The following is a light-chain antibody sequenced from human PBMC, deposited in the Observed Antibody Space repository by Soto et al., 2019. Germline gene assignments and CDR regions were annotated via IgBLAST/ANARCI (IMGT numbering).Light chain of an antibody. V-gene: IGLV1-44*01. Sequence: QSVLTQPPSVSGTPGQTVTISCSGARSNIGKNTLNWFQQLPGTAPNLLISTSNHRPSGVRDRFSGSKSGTSASLTISGLRSDDEADYYCAAWDDSLKIVVFGGGTKLTVL. CDR1: RSNIGKNT. CDR3: AAWDDSLKIVV. J-gene: IGLJ2*01. CDR2: TSN.